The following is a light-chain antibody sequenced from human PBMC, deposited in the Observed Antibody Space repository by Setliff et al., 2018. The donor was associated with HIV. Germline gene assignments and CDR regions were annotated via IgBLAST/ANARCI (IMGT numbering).Light chain of an antibody. Sequence: QSVLTQPRSVSGSPGQSVTISCTGTSSDVGGYNYVSWYQQYPGKAPKVTIYDVSKRPSGVPDRFSGSKSGNTASLTISGLQAEDEADYYCCSHAGSFTYVFGSGTKVTVL. CDR3: CSHAGSFTYV. V-gene: IGLV2-11*01. CDR1: SSDVGGYNY. J-gene: IGLJ1*01. CDR2: DVS.